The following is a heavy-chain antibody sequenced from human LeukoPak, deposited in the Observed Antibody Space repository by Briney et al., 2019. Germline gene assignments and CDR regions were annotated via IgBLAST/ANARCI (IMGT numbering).Heavy chain of an antibody. CDR1: GGSISSGGYY. V-gene: IGHV4-31*03. J-gene: IGHJ5*02. D-gene: IGHD3-10*01. Sequence: SETLSLTCTVSGGSISSGGYYWSWIRQHPGKGLEWIGYIYYSGSTYYHPSLKSRVTISVDTSKNQFSLKLSSVTAADTAVYYCARVAMGYYGSGSYRWFDPWGQGTLVTVSS. CDR3: ARVAMGYYGSGSYRWFDP. CDR2: IYYSGST.